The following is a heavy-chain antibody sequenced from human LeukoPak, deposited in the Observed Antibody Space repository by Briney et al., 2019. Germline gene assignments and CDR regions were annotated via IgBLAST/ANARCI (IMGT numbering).Heavy chain of an antibody. V-gene: IGHV1-8*01. J-gene: IGHJ3*02. CDR2: MNPNSGNT. D-gene: IGHD3-3*01. Sequence: GASVKVSCKASGYTFTSYDINWVRQATGQGLEWMGWMNPNSGNTGYAQKFQGRVTMTRNTSISTAYMELSSLRSEDTAVYYCASNDFWSGYYRRNAFGIWGQGTMVTVSS. CDR1: GYTFTSYD. CDR3: ASNDFWSGYYRRNAFGI.